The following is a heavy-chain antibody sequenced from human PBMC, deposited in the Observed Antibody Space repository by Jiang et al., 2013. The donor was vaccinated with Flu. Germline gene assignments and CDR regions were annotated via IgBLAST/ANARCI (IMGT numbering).Heavy chain of an antibody. J-gene: IGHJ4*02. V-gene: IGHV4-39*01. D-gene: IGHD6-13*01. CDR3: ARQGAAGSKPYYFDY. CDR1: GGSISSSSYY. Sequence: VKPSGTLSLTCTVSGGSISSSSYYWGWIRQPPGKGLEWIGSIYYSGSTYYNPSLKSRVTISVDTSKNQFSLKLSSVTAADTAVYYCARQGAAGSKPYYFDYWGQGTLVTVSS. CDR2: IYYSGST.